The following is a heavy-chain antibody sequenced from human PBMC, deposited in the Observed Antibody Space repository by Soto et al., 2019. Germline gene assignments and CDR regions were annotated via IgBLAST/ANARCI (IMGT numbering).Heavy chain of an antibody. V-gene: IGHV3-30-3*01. CDR3: ERTHTLSRVWYDIDY. D-gene: IGHD6-19*01. J-gene: IGHJ4*02. CDR1: GFTFTSYA. CDR2: ISYAGTEK. Sequence: PGGSLRLSCAASGFTFTSYAMHWVRQAPGKGLEWVAVISYAGTEKYYADSVKGRFTISRDNSQNTLYLQMSSLTPDDTAVYFCERTHTLSRVWYDIDYWGQGALVTVS.